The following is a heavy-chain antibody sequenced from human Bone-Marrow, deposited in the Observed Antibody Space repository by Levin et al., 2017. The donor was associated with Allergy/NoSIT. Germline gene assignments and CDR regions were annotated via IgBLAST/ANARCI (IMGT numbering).Heavy chain of an antibody. V-gene: IGHV3-23*01. CDR3: AKAGGRGDYGAGSYFSAPGPRRNYYYMDV. CDR1: GFNFNNYA. CDR2: IGASGGTT. Sequence: SGGSLRLSCAASGFNFNNYAMHWVRQPPGKGLEWLSVIGASGGTTFYTDSLRGRFTISSDNSKNTVYLEMDSLRAEDTAVYYCAKAGGRGDYGAGSYFSAPGPRRNYYYMDVWGKGTTVTVSS. J-gene: IGHJ6*03. D-gene: IGHD3-10*01.